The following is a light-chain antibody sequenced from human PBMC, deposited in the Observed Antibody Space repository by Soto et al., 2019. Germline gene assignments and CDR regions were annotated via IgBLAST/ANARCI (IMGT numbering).Light chain of an antibody. CDR2: GAS. CDR1: QSVNSNY. V-gene: IGKV3-20*01. CDR3: HQYDHSPQT. Sequence: EVVLTQSPGTLSLSPGERVTLSCRASQSVNSNYLAWYQQRPGQAPRLLIFGASNRATGIPDRFSGSGSGTDFSLTISRLEPEDFAVYYCHQYDHSPQTFGQGTKL. J-gene: IGKJ2*01.